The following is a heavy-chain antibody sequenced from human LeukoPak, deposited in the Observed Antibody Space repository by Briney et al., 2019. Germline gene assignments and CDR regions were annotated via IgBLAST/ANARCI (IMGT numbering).Heavy chain of an antibody. CDR2: IQYAGST. J-gene: IGHJ2*01. CDR3: ARRSGIPVAGASGRVWFFDL. V-gene: IGHV4-39*01. CDR1: GASISSTSYY. D-gene: IGHD6-19*01. Sequence: PSETLSLTCTVSGASISSTSYYWGWIRQPPGKGLEWIGTIQYAGSTYYNSSLKSRLTISVDTSKNQFSLKLNSATAADTALYYCARRSGIPVAGASGRVWFFDLWGRGALVTVSS.